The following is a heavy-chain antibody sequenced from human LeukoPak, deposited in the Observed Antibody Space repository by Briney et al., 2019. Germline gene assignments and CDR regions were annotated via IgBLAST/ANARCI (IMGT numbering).Heavy chain of an antibody. Sequence: GGSLRLSCAASGFTVSSNCMSWVRQAPGKGLEWVSVIYSGGSTYYADSVKGRFTISRDNSKNTLYLQMNSLRAEDTAVYYCARDFPPDGVYCSGGSRYHDYWGQGTLVTVSS. J-gene: IGHJ4*02. D-gene: IGHD2-15*01. V-gene: IGHV3-66*01. CDR1: GFTVSSNC. CDR3: ARDFPPDGVYCSGGSRYHDY. CDR2: IYSGGST.